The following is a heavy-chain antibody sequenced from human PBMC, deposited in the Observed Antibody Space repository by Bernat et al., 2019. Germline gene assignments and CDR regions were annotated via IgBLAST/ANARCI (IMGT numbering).Heavy chain of an antibody. J-gene: IGHJ3*02. D-gene: IGHD2-15*01. CDR1: GFTFSSYA. CDR3: ARDDKHPCSGGSCYSIGYAFDI. Sequence: EVQLLESGGGLVQPGGSLRLSCAASGFTFSSYAMSWVRQAPGKGLEWVSSISSSSSYIYYADSVKGRFTISRDNAKNSLYLQMNSLRAEDTAVYYCARDDKHPCSGGSCYSIGYAFDIWGQGTMVTVSS. V-gene: IGHV3-21*01. CDR2: ISSSSSYI.